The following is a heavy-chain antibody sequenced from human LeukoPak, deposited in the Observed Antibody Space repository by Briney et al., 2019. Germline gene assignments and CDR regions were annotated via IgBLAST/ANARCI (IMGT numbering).Heavy chain of an antibody. CDR1: GDSINPYY. D-gene: IGHD1-26*01. CDR2: IFYRGST. Sequence: PSETLSLTCTVSGDSINPYYWSWIRQPPGEGLEWIGYIFYRGSTNYNAAPKSRVAISLDTSKNQFSLKLNSVSAADTAVYYCAGTTGRYFEYWGQGILVTVSS. CDR3: AGTTGRYFEY. J-gene: IGHJ4*02. V-gene: IGHV4-59*01.